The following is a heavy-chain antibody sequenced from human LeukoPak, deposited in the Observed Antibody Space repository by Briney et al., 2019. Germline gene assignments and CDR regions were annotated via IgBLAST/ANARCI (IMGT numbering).Heavy chain of an antibody. D-gene: IGHD3-10*01. J-gene: IGHJ4*02. Sequence: PGRSLRLSCAASGFTFSSYAMHWARQAPGKGLEWVAVISYDGSNKYYADSVKGRFTISRDNSKNTLYLQMNSLRAEDTAVYYCARAMVRGNWYYFDYWGQGTLVTVSS. CDR2: ISYDGSNK. CDR1: GFTFSSYA. CDR3: ARAMVRGNWYYFDY. V-gene: IGHV3-30*04.